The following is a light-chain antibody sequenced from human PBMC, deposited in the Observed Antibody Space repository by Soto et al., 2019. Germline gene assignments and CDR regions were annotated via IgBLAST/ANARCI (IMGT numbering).Light chain of an antibody. CDR3: NTYVTGSNV. CDR1: SSDVGKYDY. Sequence: QSALTLPPSPSGSPGQSVTISCTGTSSDVGKYDYVSWFQHHPGKAPKLIIYEVSKRPSGVPDRFSGSKSGSTASLTVSGLQTEDEADYYCNTYVTGSNVFGTWTKVTVL. J-gene: IGLJ1*01. CDR2: EVS. V-gene: IGLV2-8*01.